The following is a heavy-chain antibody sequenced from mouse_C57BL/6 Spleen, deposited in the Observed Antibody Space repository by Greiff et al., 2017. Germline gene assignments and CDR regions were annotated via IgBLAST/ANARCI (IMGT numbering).Heavy chain of an antibody. V-gene: IGHV1-22*01. J-gene: IGHJ4*01. CDR1: GYTFTDYN. Sequence: EVKVVVSGPELVKPGASVKMSCKASGYTFTDYNMHWVKQSHGKSLEWIGYINPNNGGTSSNQKFKGKATLTVNKSSSTAYMELRSLTSEESAVYYGARQLRRGYYAMDYWGQGTSVTVSS. CDR2: INPNNGGT. CDR3: ARQLRRGYYAMDY. D-gene: IGHD3-2*02.